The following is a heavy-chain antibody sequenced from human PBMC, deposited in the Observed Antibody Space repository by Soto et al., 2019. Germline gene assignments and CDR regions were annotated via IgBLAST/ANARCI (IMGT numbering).Heavy chain of an antibody. CDR2: LSVGNGDT. J-gene: IGHJ6*02. V-gene: IGHV1-3*01. CDR1: GDSRPHFS. Sequence: XSVNVSYQATGDSRPHFSMHWLRQAPGQRPEWVGWLSVGNGDTKYSQKFQGRVTITRDTSARTAYMELSNLRSEDTAVYYCATSEGDCGGGSCYNYFYYYGMDVWGQGTTVTVSS. D-gene: IGHD2-15*01. CDR3: ATSEGDCGGGSCYNYFYYYGMDV.